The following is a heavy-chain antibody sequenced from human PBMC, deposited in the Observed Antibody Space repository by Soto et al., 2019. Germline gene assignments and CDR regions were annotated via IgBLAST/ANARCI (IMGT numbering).Heavy chain of an antibody. D-gene: IGHD6-19*01. J-gene: IGHJ4*02. V-gene: IGHV3-74*01. CDR1: GFPFTTYW. CDR2: LSDDGSST. Sequence: GGSLRLSCAASGFPFTTYWMNWVRQAPGKGLVWVSRLSDDGSSTSYADSVKGRFTFSRDNAKSTLYLQMNSLRAEDTAVYYCASDRPAVAGTGLNYWGQGTLVTVSS. CDR3: ASDRPAVAGTGLNY.